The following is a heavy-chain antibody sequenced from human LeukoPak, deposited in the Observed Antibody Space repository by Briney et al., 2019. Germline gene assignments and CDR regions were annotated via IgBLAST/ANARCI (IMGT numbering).Heavy chain of an antibody. CDR1: GFTFSSYT. CDR3: ARDHYGDYGFDY. D-gene: IGHD4-17*01. J-gene: IGHJ4*02. V-gene: IGHV3-21*01. CDR2: ISGTGGYI. Sequence: GGCLRLSCAASGFTFSSYTMNWVRQAPGEGLEWVSSISGTGGYIYYADSVKGRFTITRDNAKNSVYLQMTSLRDEDTAVYYCARDHYGDYGFDYWGQGTLVTVSS.